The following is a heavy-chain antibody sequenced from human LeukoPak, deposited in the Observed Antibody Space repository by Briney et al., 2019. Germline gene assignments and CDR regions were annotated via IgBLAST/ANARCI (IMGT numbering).Heavy chain of an antibody. V-gene: IGHV3-33*01. D-gene: IGHD4-17*01. CDR1: GFTFSSYG. J-gene: IGHJ4*02. CDR3: ARVGARQILEY. Sequence: GGSLRLSCAASGFTFSSYGMHWVRQAPGKGLEWVAVIWYDGSNKYYPDSVKGRFTISRDNSKNTLYLQMNSLRAEDTAVYYCARVGARQILEYWGQGTLVTVSS. CDR2: IWYDGSNK.